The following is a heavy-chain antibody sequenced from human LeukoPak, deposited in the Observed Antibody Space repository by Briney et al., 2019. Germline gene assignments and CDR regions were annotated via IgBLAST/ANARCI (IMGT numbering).Heavy chain of an antibody. CDR3: ARVGEPYYDFWSGYYSGYWFDP. V-gene: IGHV1-8*03. CDR2: MSPNSGNT. J-gene: IGHJ5*02. D-gene: IGHD3-3*01. CDR1: GYTFTSYD. Sequence: ASVKVSCKASGYTFTSYDINWVRQATGQGLEWMGWMSPNSGNTGYAQKFQGRVTITRNTSIRTAYMELSSLRSEDTAVYYCARVGEPYYDFWSGYYSGYWFDPWGQGTLVTVSS.